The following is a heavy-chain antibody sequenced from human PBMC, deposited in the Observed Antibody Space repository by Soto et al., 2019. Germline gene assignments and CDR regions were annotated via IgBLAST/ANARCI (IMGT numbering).Heavy chain of an antibody. D-gene: IGHD5-12*01. J-gene: IGHJ4*02. CDR3: ARDRVDIVATADGLGALADY. CDR1: GYTFTSYG. CDR2: ISAYNGNT. V-gene: IGHV1-18*01. Sequence: QVQLVQSGAEVKKPGASVKVSCKASGYTFTSYGISWVRQAPGQGLEWMGWISAYNGNTNYAQKLQGRVTMTTDTSTSTAYMELRSLRSDDTAVYYCARDRVDIVATADGLGALADYWGQGTLVTVSS.